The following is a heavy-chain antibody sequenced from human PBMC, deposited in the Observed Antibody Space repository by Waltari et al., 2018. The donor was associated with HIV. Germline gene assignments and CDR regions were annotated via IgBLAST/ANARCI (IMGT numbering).Heavy chain of an antibody. CDR2: IYYSGST. Sequence: QVQLQESGPGLVKPSETLSLTCTVSGGSISSYYWSWIRQHPGKGLEWVGYIYYSGSTNYNPSRNGPVTISVDTSKNRFSLKLISVTAADTAVYYCARDYYDSSGYYYVYSPWGQGTLVTVSS. V-gene: IGHV4-59*01. CDR3: ARDYYDSSGYYYVYSP. J-gene: IGHJ5*02. D-gene: IGHD3-22*01. CDR1: GGSISSYY.